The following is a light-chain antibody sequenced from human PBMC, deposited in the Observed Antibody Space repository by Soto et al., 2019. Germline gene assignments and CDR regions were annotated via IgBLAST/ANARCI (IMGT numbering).Light chain of an antibody. CDR2: DTS. CDR1: QTLSNSF. CDR3: QQYGTSEII. V-gene: IGKV3-20*01. J-gene: IGKJ5*01. Sequence: EIALTQSPGTLSLSPGERATVSCRASQTLSNSFIAWYQHKPGQAPRLLVYDTSTRATGIPDRYSGSGSGTDFTLTISRLEPEDFAVFFCQQYGTSEIIFGQGTRLEI.